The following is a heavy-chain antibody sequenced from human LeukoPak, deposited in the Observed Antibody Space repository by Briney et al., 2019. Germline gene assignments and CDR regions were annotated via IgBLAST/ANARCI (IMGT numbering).Heavy chain of an antibody. CDR1: GFTFSSYW. Sequence: GGSLRLSCAASGFTFSSYWMSWVRQAPGKGLEWVANIKQDGSEKYYVDSVKGRFTISRDNAKNSLYLQMNSLRAEDTAVYYCAGDLSKYYYDSSGYPYYFDYWGQGTLVTVSS. CDR2: IKQDGSEK. CDR3: AGDLSKYYYDSSGYPYYFDY. J-gene: IGHJ4*02. D-gene: IGHD3-22*01. V-gene: IGHV3-7*03.